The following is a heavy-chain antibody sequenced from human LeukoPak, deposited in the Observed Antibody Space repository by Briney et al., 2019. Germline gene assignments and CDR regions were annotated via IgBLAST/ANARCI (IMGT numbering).Heavy chain of an antibody. CDR2: IHYSGST. D-gene: IGHD4-17*01. Sequence: SETLSLTCTVSGGSISSDVYYWSWIRQHPGRALEWIGYIHYSGSTYYNPSLKSRLSISVDTSNNQFSLKLSSVTAADTAVYSCARGRYGDYERYFDYWGQGTLVTVSS. CDR3: ARGRYGDYERYFDY. CDR1: GGSISSDVYY. J-gene: IGHJ4*02. V-gene: IGHV4-31*03.